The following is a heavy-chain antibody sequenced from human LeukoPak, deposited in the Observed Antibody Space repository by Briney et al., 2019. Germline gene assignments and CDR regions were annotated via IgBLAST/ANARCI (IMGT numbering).Heavy chain of an antibody. D-gene: IGHD2-2*02. CDR2: ISSSSSYI. CDR1: GFTFSSYS. Sequence: GGSLRLSCAASGFTFSSYSMNWVRQAPGKGLEWVSSISSSSSYIYFADSMKGRFTISRDNAKNSLYLQMNSLRAEDTAVYYCAVDCSSSSCYTNGDDYFDYWGQGTLVTVSS. CDR3: AVDCSSSSCYTNGDDYFDY. V-gene: IGHV3-21*01. J-gene: IGHJ4*02.